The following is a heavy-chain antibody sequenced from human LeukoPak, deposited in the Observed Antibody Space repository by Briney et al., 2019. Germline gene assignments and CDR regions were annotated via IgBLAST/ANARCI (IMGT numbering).Heavy chain of an antibody. V-gene: IGHV1-24*01. CDR3: ATALRPRGEEPSFDY. CDR1: GYTLTELS. CDR2: FDPEDGET. J-gene: IGHJ4*02. D-gene: IGHD7-27*01. Sequence: ASVKVSCKVSGYTLTELSMHWVRQAPGKGLEWMGGFDPEDGETIYAQKSQGRVTMTEDTSTDTAYMELSSLRSEDTAVYYCATALRPRGEEPSFDYWGQGTLVTVSS.